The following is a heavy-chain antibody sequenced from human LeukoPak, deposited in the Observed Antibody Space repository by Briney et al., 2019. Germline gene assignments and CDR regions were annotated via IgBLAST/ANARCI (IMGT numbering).Heavy chain of an antibody. Sequence: GGSLRLSCAAPGFTFSSYGMHWVRQAPGKGLEWVAVIWYDGSNKYYADSVKGRFTISRDNSKNTLYLQMNSLRAEDTAVYYCAREDCSSTSCYRYFDYWGQGTLVTVSS. CDR1: GFTFSSYG. V-gene: IGHV3-33*01. CDR2: IWYDGSNK. CDR3: AREDCSSTSCYRYFDY. J-gene: IGHJ4*02. D-gene: IGHD2-2*02.